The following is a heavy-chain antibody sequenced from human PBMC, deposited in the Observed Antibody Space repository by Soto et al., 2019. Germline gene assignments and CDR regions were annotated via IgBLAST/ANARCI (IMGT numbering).Heavy chain of an antibody. CDR1: GGTSTIYT. CDR2: IVPTLRTT. D-gene: IGHD5-12*01. V-gene: IGHV1-69*08. CDR3: ATDKCGAGRVGVDF. Sequence: QVQLVQSGAEVKKPGASLRVSCETSGGTSTIYTITWVRQAPGQGLQWMGRIVPTLRTTNYAQEFQGRLTITADSSTSTAHIELTSLTSEDTAVYYCATDKCGAGRVGVDFWGQGTLVTVSS. J-gene: IGHJ4*02.